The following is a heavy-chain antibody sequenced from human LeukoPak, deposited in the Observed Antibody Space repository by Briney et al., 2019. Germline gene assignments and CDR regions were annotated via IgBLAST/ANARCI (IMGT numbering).Heavy chain of an antibody. CDR3: ARGGFGLGLIRLWLVRGFDY. V-gene: IGHV4-34*01. CDR2: INHSGST. Sequence: PSETLSLTCAVYGGSFSGYYWSWIRQPPGKGLEWIGEINHSGSTNYNPPLKSRVTISVDTSKNQFSLKLSSVTAADTAVYYCARGGFGLGLIRLWLVRGFDYWGQGTLVTVSS. CDR1: GGSFSGYY. D-gene: IGHD6-19*01. J-gene: IGHJ4*02.